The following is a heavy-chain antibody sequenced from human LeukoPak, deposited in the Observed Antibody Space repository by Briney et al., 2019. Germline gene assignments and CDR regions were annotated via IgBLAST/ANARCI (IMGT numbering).Heavy chain of an antibody. CDR1: GGSISSSSYY. J-gene: IGHJ4*02. D-gene: IGHD5-18*01. CDR3: ARVSAGYSYGSSLFDY. CDR2: IYYSGST. V-gene: IGHV4-39*07. Sequence: SETLSLTCTVSGGSISSSSYYWGWIRQPPGKGLEWIGSIYYSGSTYYNPSPKSRVTISVDTSKNQFSLKLSSVTAADTAVYYCARVSAGYSYGSSLFDYWGQGTLVTVSS.